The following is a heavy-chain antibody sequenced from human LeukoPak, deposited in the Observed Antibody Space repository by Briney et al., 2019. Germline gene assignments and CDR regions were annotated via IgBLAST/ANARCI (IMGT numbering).Heavy chain of an antibody. D-gene: IGHD3-9*01. CDR3: AREGRYYDILTGYYNVMGFDY. CDR2: IKKDGSEK. V-gene: IGHV3-7*01. J-gene: IGHJ4*02. CDR1: GFTFSSYS. Sequence: GGSLRLSCAASGFTFSSYSMSWVRQAPGKGLEWVANIKKDGSEKYYVDSVKGRFTISRDNAKTSLYLQMNSLRAEDTAVYYCAREGRYYDILTGYYNVMGFDYWGQGTLVTVSS.